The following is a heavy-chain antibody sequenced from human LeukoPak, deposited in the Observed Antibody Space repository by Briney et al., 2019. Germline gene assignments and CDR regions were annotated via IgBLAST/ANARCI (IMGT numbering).Heavy chain of an antibody. V-gene: IGHV3-48*03. CDR2: ISSSGSTI. CDR1: GFTFSSYE. J-gene: IGHJ4*02. Sequence: QAGGSLRLSCAASGFTFSSYEMNWVRQAPGKGLEWVSYISSSGSTIYYADSVKGRFTISRDNAKNSLYLQMNSLRAEDTAVYYCAKDGGYSGYDLFTDYWGQGTLVTVSS. CDR3: AKDGGYSGYDLFTDY. D-gene: IGHD5-12*01.